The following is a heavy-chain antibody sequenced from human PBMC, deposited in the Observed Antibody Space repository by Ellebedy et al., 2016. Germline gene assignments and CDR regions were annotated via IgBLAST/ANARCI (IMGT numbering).Heavy chain of an antibody. Sequence: SETLSLXXTVSGGSTSSSNYYWSWIRQHPGKGLEWIGYIYYSGSTYYNPSLKSRVTISVDTSKNQFSLKLSSVTAADTAVYYCANAVSSSGYSYGPRVYDAFDIWGQGTMVTVSS. CDR1: GGSTSSSNYY. V-gene: IGHV4-31*03. D-gene: IGHD5-18*01. CDR2: IYYSGST. J-gene: IGHJ3*02. CDR3: ANAVSSSGYSYGPRVYDAFDI.